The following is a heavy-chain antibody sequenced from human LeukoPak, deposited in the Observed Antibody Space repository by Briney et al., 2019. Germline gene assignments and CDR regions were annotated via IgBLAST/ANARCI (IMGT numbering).Heavy chain of an antibody. CDR2: ISSSSSYI. J-gene: IGHJ4*02. CDR1: GFTFSSYS. D-gene: IGHD2-2*02. V-gene: IGHV3-21*01. CDR3: AVTQYQLLYGGIDY. Sequence: PGGSLRLSCAASGFTFSSYSMNWLRQAPGNGLEWVSSISSSSSYIYYADSVKGRFTISRDNAKNSLYLQMNSLRAENTAVYYSAVTQYQLLYGGIDYWGQGTLVTVSS.